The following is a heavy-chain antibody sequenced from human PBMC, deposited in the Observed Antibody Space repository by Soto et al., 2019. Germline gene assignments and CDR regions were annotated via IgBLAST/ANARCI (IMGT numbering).Heavy chain of an antibody. CDR3: ARGPPFVR. CDR2: IYHSVST. J-gene: IGHJ4*01. CDR1: GGSISSGGNS. D-gene: IGHD3-3*01. V-gene: IGHV4-30-2*01. Sequence: QLQLQESGSGLVKPSQTLSLTCAVSGGSISSGGNSWSWIRQPPGKGLEWIAYIYHSVSTYYNPSHKSRVTLTVDRPKNQFSLKLRSVTAANKAVYYCARGPPFVRWGHGTLVTVSS.